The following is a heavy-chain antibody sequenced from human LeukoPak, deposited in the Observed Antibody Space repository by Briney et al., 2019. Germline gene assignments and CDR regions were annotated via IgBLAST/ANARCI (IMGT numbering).Heavy chain of an antibody. CDR1: RFTFSSYE. CDR2: ISGSGIK. J-gene: IGHJ3*02. CDR3: AREDTGVAFDI. V-gene: IGHV3-48*03. D-gene: IGHD2-8*01. Sequence: GGSLRPSCAASRFTFSSYEMNWVRQAPGKGLEWVSYISGSGIKHYADSVKGRFTISRDNAKNSLYLQMNSLRVEDTAVYYCAREDTGVAFDIWGQGTTVTV.